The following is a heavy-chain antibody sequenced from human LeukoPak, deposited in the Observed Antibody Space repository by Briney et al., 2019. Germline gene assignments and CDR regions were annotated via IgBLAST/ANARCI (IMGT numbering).Heavy chain of an antibody. Sequence: GGSLRLFCAASGFSFSVYWMHWVRRAPGKGPGWVSRIKTGGRITDYADFVKGRFTISTDNAKNTLYLQMNSLRAEDTAVYYCARGYTAMVARNWFDPWGQGTLVTVSS. CDR2: IKTGGRIT. CDR3: ARGYTAMVARNWFDP. CDR1: GFSFSVYW. D-gene: IGHD5-18*01. V-gene: IGHV3-74*01. J-gene: IGHJ5*02.